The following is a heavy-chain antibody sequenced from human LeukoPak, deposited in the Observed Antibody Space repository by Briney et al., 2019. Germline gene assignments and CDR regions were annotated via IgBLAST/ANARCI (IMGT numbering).Heavy chain of an antibody. V-gene: IGHV3-7*03. D-gene: IGHD2-15*01. CDR2: IKQDGSEK. J-gene: IGHJ4*02. Sequence: AGGSLRLSCAASGFTFSSYWMSWVRQAPGKGLEWVANIKQDGSEKYYVDSVKGRFTISRDNAKNSLYLQMNSLRAEDTAVYYCAKPKPRCSGGICYSPFDYWGQGTLVTVSS. CDR3: AKPKPRCSGGICYSPFDY. CDR1: GFTFSSYW.